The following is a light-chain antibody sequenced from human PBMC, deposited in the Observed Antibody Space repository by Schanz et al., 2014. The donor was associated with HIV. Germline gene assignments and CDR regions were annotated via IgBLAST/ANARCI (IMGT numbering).Light chain of an antibody. CDR3: AGWDDSLNVWV. CDR2: ATY. V-gene: IGLV1-44*01. CDR1: SSNIKMNA. Sequence: QSVLTQPPSASGTPGQRVTILCSGSSSNIKMNAVNWYQHLPGMGPKLLIYATYNRPSGVPDRFSGSGSDTSASLAISGLQSEDEADYYCAGWDDSLNVWVFGGGTKLTVL. J-gene: IGLJ3*02.